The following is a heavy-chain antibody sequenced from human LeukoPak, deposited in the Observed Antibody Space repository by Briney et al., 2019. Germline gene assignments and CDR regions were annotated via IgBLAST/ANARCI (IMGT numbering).Heavy chain of an antibody. CDR3: AREIVVVTPDAFDI. J-gene: IGHJ3*02. CDR2: ISSSSSYI. Sequence: PGGSLRLSCAASGFTFSSYSMNWVRQAPGKGLEWVSSISSSSSYIYYADSVKGRFTISRDNAKNSLYLQMNSLRAEDTAVYYCAREIVVVTPDAFDIWGQGTMVTVSS. V-gene: IGHV3-21*01. D-gene: IGHD3-22*01. CDR1: GFTFSSYS.